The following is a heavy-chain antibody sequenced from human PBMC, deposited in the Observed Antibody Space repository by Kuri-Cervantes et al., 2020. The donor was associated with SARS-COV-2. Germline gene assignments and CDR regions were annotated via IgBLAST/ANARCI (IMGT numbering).Heavy chain of an antibody. D-gene: IGHD3-3*01. Sequence: GGSLRLSCAASGFTFSSYWMHWVRQAPGKWLVWVSRINSDGSSTSYADSVKGRFTISRDNAKNTLYLQINSLGAEDTAVYYCASLSNLEWLPPWGQGTLVTVSS. CDR2: INSDGSST. CDR3: ASLSNLEWLPP. CDR1: GFTFSSYW. V-gene: IGHV3-74*01. J-gene: IGHJ5*02.